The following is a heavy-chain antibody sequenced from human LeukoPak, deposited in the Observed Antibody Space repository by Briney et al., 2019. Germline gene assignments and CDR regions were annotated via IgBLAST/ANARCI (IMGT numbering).Heavy chain of an antibody. V-gene: IGHV3-9*03. D-gene: IGHD3-22*01. J-gene: IGHJ4*02. CDR1: GFTFDDYA. CDR3: ARVLRDHYYDSSGYYDY. Sequence: PGGSLRLSCAASGFTFDDYAMHWVRQAPGKGLEWVSGISWNSGSIGYADSVKGRFTISRDNSKNTLYLQMNSLRAEDMAVYYCARVLRDHYYDSSGYYDYWGQGTLVTVSS. CDR2: ISWNSGSI.